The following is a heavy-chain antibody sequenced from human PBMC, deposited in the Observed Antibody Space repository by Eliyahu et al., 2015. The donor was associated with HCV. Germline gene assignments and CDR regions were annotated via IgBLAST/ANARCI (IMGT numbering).Heavy chain of an antibody. V-gene: IGHV4-59*01. Sequence: QVQLQESGPGLVKPSETLSLTCTVSGGSITTYYWSWIRQPPGKGLEWIGXIHYRGSTNYNPXLKSRVTISVDTSKNQFSLNLTSVTPADTAVYYCASGGGGIAVAGTGGWFDPWGQGTLVTVSS. CDR3: ASGGGGIAVAGTGGWFDP. CDR2: IHYRGST. J-gene: IGHJ5*02. CDR1: GGSITTYY. D-gene: IGHD6-19*01.